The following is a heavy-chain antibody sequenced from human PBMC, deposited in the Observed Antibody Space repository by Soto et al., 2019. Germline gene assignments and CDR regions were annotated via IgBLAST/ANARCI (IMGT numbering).Heavy chain of an antibody. J-gene: IGHJ6*02. CDR2: ISSSGSTI. V-gene: IGHV3-48*03. CDR1: GFTFSSYE. D-gene: IGHD6-6*01. CDR3: AVIAALSNGMDV. Sequence: GGSLRLSCAASGFTFSSYEMNWVRQAPGKGLEWVSYISSSGSTIYYADSVKGRFTISRDNAKNSLYLQMNSLRAEDTAVYYCAVIAALSNGMDVWGQGTTVTVSS.